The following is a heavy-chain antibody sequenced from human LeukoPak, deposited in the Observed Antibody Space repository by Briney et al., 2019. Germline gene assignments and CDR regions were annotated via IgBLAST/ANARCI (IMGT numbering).Heavy chain of an antibody. V-gene: IGHV4-59*11. J-gene: IGHJ5*02. CDR3: ASLGPDYGDQNWFDP. CDR1: GGSISSHY. Sequence: SETLSLTCTVSGGSISSHYWSWIRQPPGKGLEWIGYIYYSGSTNYNPSLKSRVTISVDTSKNQFSLKLSPVTAADTAVYYCASLGPDYGDQNWFDPWGQGTLVTVSS. D-gene: IGHD4-17*01. CDR2: IYYSGST.